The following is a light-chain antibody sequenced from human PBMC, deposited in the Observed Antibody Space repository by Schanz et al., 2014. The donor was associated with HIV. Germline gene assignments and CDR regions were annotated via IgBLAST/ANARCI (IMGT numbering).Light chain of an antibody. V-gene: IGLV2-14*02. Sequence: QSALTQPASVSGSPGQSITISCTGTSSDIGNYNLVSWFQHHPGEAPKIMIFEVRKRPSGVSGRFSGSKSGNTASLTISGLQPEDEADYYCSSKRSGDTTPFVFGSGTKLTVL. CDR2: EVR. CDR1: SSDIGNYNL. CDR3: SSKRSGDTTPFV. J-gene: IGLJ1*01.